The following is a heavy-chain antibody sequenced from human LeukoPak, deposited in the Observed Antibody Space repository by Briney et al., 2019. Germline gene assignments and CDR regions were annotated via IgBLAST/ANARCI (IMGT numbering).Heavy chain of an antibody. V-gene: IGHV3-7*03. J-gene: IGHJ4*02. D-gene: IGHD4-17*01. CDR1: GFTFSNYW. CDR3: AKDSIRSVTTFDY. Sequence: GGSLRLSCAASGFTFSNYWMSWVRQAPGKGLEWVANIKQDGSEKYYVDSVKGRFTISRDNSKNTLYLQMNSLRAEDTAVYYCAKDSIRSVTTFDYWGQGTLVTVSS. CDR2: IKQDGSEK.